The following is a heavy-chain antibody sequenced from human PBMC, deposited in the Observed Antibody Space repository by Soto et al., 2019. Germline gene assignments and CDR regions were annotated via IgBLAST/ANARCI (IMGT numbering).Heavy chain of an antibody. V-gene: IGHV1-69*02. CDR2: IIPILGIA. CDR1: GGTFSSYT. D-gene: IGHD3-10*01. Sequence: QVQLVQSGAEVKKPGSSVKVSCKASGGTFSSYTISWVRQAPGQGLEWMGRIIPILGIANYAQKFQGRVTITADKSTSTAYMELSSLRSEDTAVYYCARACYYGSGGFMFDPWGQGTLVTVSS. CDR3: ARACYYGSGGFMFDP. J-gene: IGHJ5*02.